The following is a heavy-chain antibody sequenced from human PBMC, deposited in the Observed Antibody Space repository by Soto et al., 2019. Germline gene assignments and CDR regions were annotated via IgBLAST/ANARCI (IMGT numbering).Heavy chain of an antibody. CDR3: ATGVYYDFWSGYRSPEYYGMDV. D-gene: IGHD3-3*01. CDR2: ISSSSSTI. Sequence: LRLSCAASGFTFSSYSMNWVRQAPGKGLEWVSYISSSSSTIYYADSVKGRFTISRDNAKNSLYLQMNSLRDEDTAVYYCATGVYYDFWSGYRSPEYYGMDVWGQGTTVTVSS. V-gene: IGHV3-48*02. CDR1: GFTFSSYS. J-gene: IGHJ6*02.